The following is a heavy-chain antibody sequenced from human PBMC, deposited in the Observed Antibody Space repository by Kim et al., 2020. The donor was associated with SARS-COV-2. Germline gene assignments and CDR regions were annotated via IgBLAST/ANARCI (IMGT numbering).Heavy chain of an antibody. D-gene: IGHD5-12*01. V-gene: IGHV3-23*01. Sequence: GGSLRLSCAASGFTFSTFAMSWVRQAPGTGLEWVSTISGNGGNTYYADSVKGRFTISRDNSKNTVFLQMNSLRADDTAVYYCAKRDSDYDWNDYWGQGTQVTVSS. CDR2: ISGNGGNT. CDR3: AKRDSDYDWNDY. CDR1: GFTFSTFA. J-gene: IGHJ4*02.